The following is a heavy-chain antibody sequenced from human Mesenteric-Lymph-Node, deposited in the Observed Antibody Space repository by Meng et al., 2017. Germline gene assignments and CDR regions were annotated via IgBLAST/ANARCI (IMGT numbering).Heavy chain of an antibody. CDR1: GGSVSSGCYY. CDR2: IYYSGST. D-gene: IGHD6-19*01. J-gene: IGHJ4*02. V-gene: IGHV4-31*03. Sequence: QGQSPESGPGLVKPSQTLSLPCTVSGGSVSSGCYYWTWIRQHPGKGLEWFGHIYYSGSTFYNPSLKRRVIISIDTSKNQFSLNLRSVTAADTAVYYCARVSSGWDYFDYWGQGTLVTVSS. CDR3: ARVSSGWDYFDY.